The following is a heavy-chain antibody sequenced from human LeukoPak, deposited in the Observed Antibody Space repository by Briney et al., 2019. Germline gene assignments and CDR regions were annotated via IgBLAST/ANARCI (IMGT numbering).Heavy chain of an antibody. Sequence: SETLSLTCTVSGGSISSHYWSWIRQPPGKGLEWIGYIYYSGSTNYNPSFKSRVTISVDTSKNQFSLKLSSVTAADTAVYYCARVRFLEWPYYFDYWGQGTLVTVSS. CDR2: IYYSGST. CDR3: ARVRFLEWPYYFDY. CDR1: GGSISSHY. V-gene: IGHV4-59*11. D-gene: IGHD3-3*01. J-gene: IGHJ4*02.